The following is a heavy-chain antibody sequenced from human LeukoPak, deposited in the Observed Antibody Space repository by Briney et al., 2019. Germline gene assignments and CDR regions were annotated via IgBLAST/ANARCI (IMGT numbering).Heavy chain of an antibody. Sequence: GGSLRLSCAASGFTFSSYWMHWVRQGPGKGLEWVSGLSGSGISTYYADSVKGRFTISRDNSKNTLYLQMNSLRAEDTAVYYCAKDRAPAAGDDAFDIWGQGTMVTVSS. CDR2: LSGSGIST. CDR3: AKDRAPAAGDDAFDI. J-gene: IGHJ3*02. CDR1: GFTFSSYW. D-gene: IGHD2-2*01. V-gene: IGHV3-23*01.